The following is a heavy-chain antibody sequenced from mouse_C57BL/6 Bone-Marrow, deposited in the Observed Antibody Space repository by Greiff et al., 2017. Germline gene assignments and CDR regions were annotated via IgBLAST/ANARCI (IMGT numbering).Heavy chain of an antibody. CDR2: ISYDGSN. CDR1: GYSITSGYY. Sequence: EVQLVESGPGLVKPSQSLSLTCSVTGYSITSGYYWNWIRQFPGNKLEWMGYISYDGSNNYNPSLKNRISITRDTSKNQFFLKLNSVTTEDTATYYCARDRGGSSPRYFDVWGTGTTVTVSS. J-gene: IGHJ1*03. V-gene: IGHV3-6*01. CDR3: ARDRGGSSPRYFDV. D-gene: IGHD1-1*01.